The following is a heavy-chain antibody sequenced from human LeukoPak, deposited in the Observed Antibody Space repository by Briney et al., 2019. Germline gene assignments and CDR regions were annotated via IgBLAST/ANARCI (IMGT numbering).Heavy chain of an antibody. CDR1: GGTFSSYA. V-gene: IGHV1-69*05. CDR2: IIPIFGTA. J-gene: IGHJ6*03. CDR3: ARSYSSGWGDYYYYYMDV. D-gene: IGHD6-19*01. Sequence: ASVKVSCKASGGTFSSYAISWVRQAPGQGLEWMGGIIPIFGTANYAQKFQGRVTITTDESTSTAYMELSSLRSEDTAVYYCARSYSSGWGDYYYYYMDVWGKGTTVTVSS.